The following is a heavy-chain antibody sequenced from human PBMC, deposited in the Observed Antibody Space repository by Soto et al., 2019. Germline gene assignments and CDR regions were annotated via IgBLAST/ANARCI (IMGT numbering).Heavy chain of an antibody. CDR3: ARDRRDYYDSSGYYYWFDS. J-gene: IGHJ5*01. Sequence: SVKVSCKASGGTFSSYTISWVRQAPGQGLEWMGRIIPILGIANYAQKFQGRVTITADKSTSTAYMELSSLRSEDTAVYYCARDRRDYYDSSGYYYWFDSWGQGTLVTVSS. V-gene: IGHV1-69*04. CDR1: GGTFSSYT. CDR2: IIPILGIA. D-gene: IGHD3-22*01.